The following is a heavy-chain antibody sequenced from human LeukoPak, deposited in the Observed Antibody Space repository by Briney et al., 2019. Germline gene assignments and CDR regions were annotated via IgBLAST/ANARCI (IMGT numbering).Heavy chain of an antibody. D-gene: IGHD6-6*01. V-gene: IGHV1-69*05. Sequence: SVKVSCKASGGTFSSYAISWVRQAPGQGLEWIGGIIPIFGTANYAQKFQGRVTITTDESTSTAYMELSSLRSEDTAVYYCARGKLLEYSSSPLVAFDIWGQGTMVTVSS. CDR2: IIPIFGTA. CDR3: ARGKLLEYSSSPLVAFDI. J-gene: IGHJ3*02. CDR1: GGTFSSYA.